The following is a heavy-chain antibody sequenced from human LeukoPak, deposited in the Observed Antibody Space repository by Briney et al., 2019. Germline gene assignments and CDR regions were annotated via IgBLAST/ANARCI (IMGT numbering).Heavy chain of an antibody. V-gene: IGHV4-4*07. Sequence: PSETLSLTCTVSGGSISSYYWSWIRQPAGKGLEWIGRISTSGTTNYNPSLKSRVTMSADTSKSQFSLKVSSVTAADTAVYYCASLYTYGPNMGPVDYWGQGTLVTVSS. CDR1: GGSISSYY. CDR3: ASLYTYGPNMGPVDY. J-gene: IGHJ4*02. D-gene: IGHD5-18*01. CDR2: ISTSGTT.